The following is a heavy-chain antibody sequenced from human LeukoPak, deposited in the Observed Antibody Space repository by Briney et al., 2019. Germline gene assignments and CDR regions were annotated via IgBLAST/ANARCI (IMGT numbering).Heavy chain of an antibody. V-gene: IGHV4-39*02. D-gene: IGHD3-3*01. J-gene: IGHJ5*02. CDR1: GGSISSSSYY. CDR3: ARDGITIFGVSWFDP. Sequence: SETLSLTCTVSGGSISSSSYYWGWIRQPPGKGLEWIGSIYYSGSTYYNPSLKSRVTISVDTSKNQFSLKLSSVTAADTAVYYCARDGITIFGVSWFDPWGQGTLVTVSS. CDR2: IYYSGST.